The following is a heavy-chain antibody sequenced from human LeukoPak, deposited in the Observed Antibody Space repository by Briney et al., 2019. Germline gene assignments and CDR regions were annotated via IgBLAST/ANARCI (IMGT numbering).Heavy chain of an antibody. Sequence: PGGSLRLSCAASGFTVSDNYMSWVRQAPGKGLEWVSVVYSRGDTYYADSVKGRFTFSRDISKNTLYLQMNGLRTEDTAMYYCARDAPQVPAAGVLASWGQGTLVTVSS. V-gene: IGHV3-53*01. D-gene: IGHD6-13*01. CDR1: GFTVSDNY. CDR3: ARDAPQVPAAGVLAS. CDR2: VYSRGDT. J-gene: IGHJ5*02.